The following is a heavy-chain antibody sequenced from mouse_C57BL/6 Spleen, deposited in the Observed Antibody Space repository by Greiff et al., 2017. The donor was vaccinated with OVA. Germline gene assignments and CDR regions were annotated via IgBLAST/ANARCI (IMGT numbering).Heavy chain of an antibody. J-gene: IGHJ3*01. CDR3: ARHGRGFAY. CDR2: ISNLAYSI. CDR1: GFTFSDYG. Sequence: DVHLVESGGGLVQPGGSLKLSCAASGFTFSDYGMAWVRQAPRKGPEWVAFISNLAYSIYYADTVTGRFTISRENAKNTLYLEMSSLRSEDTAMYYCARHGRGFAYWGQGTLVTVSA. V-gene: IGHV5-15*01. D-gene: IGHD4-1*01.